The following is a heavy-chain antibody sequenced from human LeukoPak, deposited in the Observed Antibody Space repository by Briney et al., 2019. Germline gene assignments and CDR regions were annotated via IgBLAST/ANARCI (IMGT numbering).Heavy chain of an antibody. CDR1: GFTFSSYG. D-gene: IGHD6-25*01. CDR3: AKSGIAAADYYYYYMDV. J-gene: IGHJ6*03. CDR2: ISGSGGST. Sequence: PGGSLRFSCAASGFTFSSYGMHWVRQAPGKGLEWVSAISGSGGSTYYADSVKGRFTISRDNSKNTLYLQMNSLRAEDTAVYYCAKSGIAAADYYYYYMDVWGKGTTVTISS. V-gene: IGHV3-23*01.